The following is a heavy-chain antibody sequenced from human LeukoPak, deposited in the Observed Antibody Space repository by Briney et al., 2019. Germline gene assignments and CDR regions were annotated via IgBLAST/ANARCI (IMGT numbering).Heavy chain of an antibody. CDR2: ISSSSCYT. Sequence: GGSLRLSCAASGFTFSDYYMSWIRQAPGKGLEWVSYISSSSCYTNYADSVKGRFTISRDNAKNSPYLQMNSLRAEDTAVYYCVRVRGANYYYYYGMDVWGQGTTVTVSS. CDR3: VRVRGANYYYYYGMDV. CDR1: GFTFSDYY. D-gene: IGHD3-10*01. J-gene: IGHJ6*02. V-gene: IGHV3-11*03.